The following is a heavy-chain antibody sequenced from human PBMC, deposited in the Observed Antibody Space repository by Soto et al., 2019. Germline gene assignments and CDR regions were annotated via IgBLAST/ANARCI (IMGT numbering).Heavy chain of an antibody. CDR3: ASVFPLPQYYYDSSGYFYFDY. CDR1: GASISSGGYY. D-gene: IGHD3-22*01. J-gene: IGHJ4*02. CDR2: IYYSGTT. V-gene: IGHV4-31*03. Sequence: PSETLSLTCSVSGASISSGGYYWNWIRQHPGKGLEWIGYIYYSGTTYYNPSLKSRVTISVDTSKNQFSLKLSSVTAADTAVYYCASVFPLPQYYYDSSGYFYFDYWGQGTLVTVSS.